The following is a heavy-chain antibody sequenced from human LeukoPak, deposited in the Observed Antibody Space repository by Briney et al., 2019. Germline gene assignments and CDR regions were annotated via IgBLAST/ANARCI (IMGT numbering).Heavy chain of an antibody. CDR3: ARLTRDSSGYYYVDDY. D-gene: IGHD3-22*01. CDR2: ISAYNGNT. Sequence: ASVKVSCTASGYTFTSYSISWVRQAPGQGLEWMGWISAYNGNTNYAQKLQGRVTMTTDTSTSTAYMELRSLRSDDTAVYYCARLTRDSSGYYYVDDYWGQGTLVTVSS. J-gene: IGHJ4*02. CDR1: GYTFTSYS. V-gene: IGHV1-18*01.